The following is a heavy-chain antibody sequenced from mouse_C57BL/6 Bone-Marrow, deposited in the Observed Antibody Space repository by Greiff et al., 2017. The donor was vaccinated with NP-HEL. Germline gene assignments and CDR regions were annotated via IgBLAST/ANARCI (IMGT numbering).Heavy chain of an antibody. J-gene: IGHJ2*01. Sequence: EVKLMESEGGLVQPGSSMKLSCTASGFTFSDYYMAWVRQVPEKGLEWVANINYDGSSTYYLDSLKSRFIISRDNAKNILYLQMSSLKSEDTATYYYARDTGLSYYFDYWGQGTTLTVSS. CDR1: GFTFSDYY. D-gene: IGHD4-1*01. CDR2: INYDGSST. V-gene: IGHV5-16*01. CDR3: ARDTGLSYYFDY.